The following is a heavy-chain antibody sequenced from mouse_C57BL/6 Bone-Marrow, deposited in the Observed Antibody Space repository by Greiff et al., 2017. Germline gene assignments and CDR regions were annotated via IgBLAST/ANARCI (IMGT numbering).Heavy chain of an antibody. D-gene: IGHD1-1*01. CDR2: IRNKANGYTT. Sequence: EVKLVESGGGLVQPGGSLSLSCAASGFTFTDYYMSWVRQPPGKALEWLGFIRNKANGYTTEYSASVKGRFTISRDNSQSILYLQMNALRAEYSATYYCARWGYYGWYFDVWGTGTTVTVSS. V-gene: IGHV7-3*01. CDR3: ARWGYYGWYFDV. J-gene: IGHJ1*03. CDR1: GFTFTDYY.